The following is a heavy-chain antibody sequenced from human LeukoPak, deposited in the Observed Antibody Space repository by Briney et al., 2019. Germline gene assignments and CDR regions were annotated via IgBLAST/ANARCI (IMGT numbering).Heavy chain of an antibody. Sequence: ASVKVSCKASGGTFISYAISWVRQAPGQGLEWMGGIIPIFGTANYAQKFQGRVTITADESTSTAYMELSSLRSEDTAVYYCAREGGVRFLEWLPHNWFDPWGQGTLVTVSS. J-gene: IGHJ5*02. CDR3: AREGGVRFLEWLPHNWFDP. CDR2: IIPIFGTA. D-gene: IGHD3-3*01. V-gene: IGHV1-69*13. CDR1: GGTFISYA.